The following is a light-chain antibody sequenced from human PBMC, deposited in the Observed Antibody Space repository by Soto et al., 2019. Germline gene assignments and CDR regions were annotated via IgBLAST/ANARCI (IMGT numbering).Light chain of an antibody. Sequence: QSALTQPPSASGTPGQRVTISCSGSSSNIGSNTVNWYHLLPGTAPKLLISNNNQRPSGVPDRFSGSKSGTSASLAISGLQSEDEADYYCAAWDDGLNGVLFGGGTKVTVL. CDR1: SSNIGSNT. CDR3: AAWDDGLNGVL. J-gene: IGLJ3*02. V-gene: IGLV1-44*01. CDR2: NNN.